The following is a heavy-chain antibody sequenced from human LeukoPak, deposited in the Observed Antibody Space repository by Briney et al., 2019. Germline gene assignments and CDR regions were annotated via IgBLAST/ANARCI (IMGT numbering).Heavy chain of an antibody. CDR1: GFTFSSYE. J-gene: IGHJ4*02. D-gene: IGHD3-22*01. Sequence: GGSLRLSCAASGFTFSSYEMNWVRQAPGKGLEWVSYISSSGSTIYYADSVKGRFTISRDNAKNSLYLQMNSLRAEDTAVYYCAREVRAYYDSSGTFDYWGQGTLVTVSS. V-gene: IGHV3-48*03. CDR2: ISSSGSTI. CDR3: AREVRAYYDSSGTFDY.